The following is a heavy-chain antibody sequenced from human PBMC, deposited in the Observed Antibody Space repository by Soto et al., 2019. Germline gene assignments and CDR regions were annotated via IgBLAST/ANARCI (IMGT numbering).Heavy chain of an antibody. V-gene: IGHV1-2*04. D-gene: IGHD3-3*01. CDR2: INPNSGGT. J-gene: IGHJ6*02. CDR1: GYTFTGYY. CDR3: AREAYYDFWSGYWTHGMDV. Sequence: ASVKVSCKASGYTFTGYYMHWVRQAPGQGLEWMGWINPNSGGTNYAQKFQGWVTMTRDTSISTAYMELSRLRSDDTAVYYCAREAYYDFWSGYWTHGMDVWGQGXTVTVYS.